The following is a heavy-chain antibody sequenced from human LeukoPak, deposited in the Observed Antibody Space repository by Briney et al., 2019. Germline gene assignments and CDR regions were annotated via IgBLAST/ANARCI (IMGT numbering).Heavy chain of an antibody. CDR3: ARGAWSGNPFAY. V-gene: IGHV3-30*03. CDR1: GFTFSSYG. D-gene: IGHD3-10*01. CDR2: ISYTGSNE. J-gene: IGHJ4*02. Sequence: GGSLRLSCAASGFTFSSYGMHWVRQAPGKGLEWVATISYTGSNEFYVESVKGRFTISRDNSKNTVYLQMNSLGAEDTSVYSCARGAWSGNPFAYWGRGTLATVSS.